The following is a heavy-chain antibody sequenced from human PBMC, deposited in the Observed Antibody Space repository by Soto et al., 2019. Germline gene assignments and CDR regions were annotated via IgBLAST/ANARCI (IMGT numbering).Heavy chain of an antibody. CDR2: INTYNGNT. CDR1: GYTFTRYG. CDR3: AMVDVYVTPSPQDV. Sequence: QVQLVQSGAEVKNPGASVKVSCKASGYTFTRYGIGWARQAPGQGLEWMGWINTYNGNTNYAQNVQGRVTLTTDTXTSTAYMELRSLRSNDTAIYYCAMVDVYVTPSPQDVWGQGPTVIVSS. V-gene: IGHV1-18*01. J-gene: IGHJ6*02. D-gene: IGHD3-16*01.